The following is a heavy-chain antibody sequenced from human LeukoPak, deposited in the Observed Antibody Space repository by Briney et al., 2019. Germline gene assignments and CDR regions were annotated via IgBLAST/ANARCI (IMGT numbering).Heavy chain of an antibody. CDR2: ISWNSGSI. D-gene: IGHD5-18*01. V-gene: IGHV3-9*01. CDR1: GFTFDDYA. J-gene: IGHJ6*02. CDR3: AKDRKQRRLYYGMDV. Sequence: GGSLRLSCAASGFTFDDYAMHWVRQAPGKGLEWVSGISWNSGSIGYADSVKGRLTISRDNAKNSLYLQMNSLRAEDTALYYCAKDRKQRRLYYGMDVWGQGTTVTVSS.